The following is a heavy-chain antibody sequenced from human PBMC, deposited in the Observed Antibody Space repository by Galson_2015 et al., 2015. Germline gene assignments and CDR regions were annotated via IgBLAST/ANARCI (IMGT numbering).Heavy chain of an antibody. D-gene: IGHD2-2*01. CDR2: ITPIFHSP. CDR3: ARASQDCSSSSCPDTY. CDR1: GGSFSTYA. J-gene: IGHJ4*02. Sequence: SVKVSCKASGGSFSTYAMSWVRQAPGQGLQWMGGITPIFHSPNYAQMFQGRVTISADTSTSTAYMELSSLRPEDTAMYYCARASQDCSSSSCPDTYWGQGTLVTVSS. V-gene: IGHV1-69*06.